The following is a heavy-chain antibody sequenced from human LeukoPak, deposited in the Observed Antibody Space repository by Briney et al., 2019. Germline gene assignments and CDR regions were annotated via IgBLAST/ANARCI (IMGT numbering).Heavy chain of an antibody. CDR3: ARPGYSYATPHYYYMDV. V-gene: IGHV4-39*01. J-gene: IGHJ6*03. CDR1: GGSISGSNYY. Sequence: PSETLSLTCTVSGGSISGSNYYWGWIRQPPGKGLEWIGSIYYNGDTYYNPSLKSRVTMSVDTSKNQFSLKLSSVSAADTAVYYCARPGYSYATPHYYYMDVWAKGPRSLSP. CDR2: IYYNGDT. D-gene: IGHD5-18*01.